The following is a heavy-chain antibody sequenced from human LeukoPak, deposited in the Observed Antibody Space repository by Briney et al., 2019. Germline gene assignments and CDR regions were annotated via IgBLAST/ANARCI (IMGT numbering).Heavy chain of an antibody. CDR1: GGSVKNSDYY. J-gene: IGHJ4*02. CDR3: ARGQRFNYGPFDY. V-gene: IGHV4-30-4*08. D-gene: IGHD5-18*01. Sequence: SETLSLTCTVSGGSVKNSDYYWSWIRQPPEQGLEWIGFIYYSGGTSYNPSLKSRLTIALDTSNNQFSLRLNSVTAADTAVYYCARGQRFNYGPFDYWGQGTLVTASS. CDR2: IYYSGGT.